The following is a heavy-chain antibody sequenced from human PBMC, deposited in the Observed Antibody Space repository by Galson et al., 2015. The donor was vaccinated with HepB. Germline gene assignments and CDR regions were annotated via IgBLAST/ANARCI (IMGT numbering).Heavy chain of an antibody. D-gene: IGHD2-8*01. CDR3: ARESIMVAPQMDV. J-gene: IGHJ6*02. CDR1: GFTVTSHY. V-gene: IGHV3-53*01. CDR2: IYSDGST. Sequence: SLRLSCAVSGFTVTSHYMSWVRQAPGKGLEWVSVIYSDGSTYYADSVKGRFTISRDSSKNTLYLQMNSLRAEDTAVYYCARESIMVAPQMDVSVHGT.